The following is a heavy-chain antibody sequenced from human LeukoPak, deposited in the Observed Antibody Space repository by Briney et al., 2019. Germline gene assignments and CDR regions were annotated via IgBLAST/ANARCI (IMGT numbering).Heavy chain of an antibody. Sequence: GGSLRLSCAASGFTFDDYGMSWVRQAPGKGLEWVSGINSNGGSTGYADSVKGRFTISRDNAKNSRYLQMNSLRAEDTALYYCAKGFYGSRYWYFDRWGRGTPVTVSS. D-gene: IGHD3-10*01. CDR3: AKGFYGSRYWYFDR. V-gene: IGHV3-20*04. CDR2: INSNGGST. CDR1: GFTFDDYG. J-gene: IGHJ2*01.